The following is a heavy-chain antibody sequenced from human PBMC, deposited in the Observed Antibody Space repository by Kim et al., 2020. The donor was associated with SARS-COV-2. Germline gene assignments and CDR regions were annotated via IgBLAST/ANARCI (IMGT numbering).Heavy chain of an antibody. V-gene: IGHV1-2*06. CDR3: AREVLMVYARNWFDP. D-gene: IGHD2-8*01. CDR1: GYTFTGYY. CDR2: INPNSGGT. Sequence: ASVKVSCKASGYTFTGYYMHWVRQAPGQGLEWMGRINPNSGGTNYAQKFQGRVTMTRDTSISTAYMELSRLRSDDTAVYYCAREVLMVYARNWFDPWGQGTLVTVSS. J-gene: IGHJ5*02.